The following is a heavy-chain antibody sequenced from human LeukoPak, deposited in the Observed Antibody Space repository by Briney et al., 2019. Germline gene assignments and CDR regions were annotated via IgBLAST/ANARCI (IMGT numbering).Heavy chain of an antibody. CDR3: ARAGGHDYAGDGGPFDY. D-gene: IGHD5-12*01. Sequence: ASVKVSCKASGYTFTSYGISWVRQAPGQGLEWMGWINPNSGGTNYAQKFQGWVTMTRDTSISTAYMELSRLRSDDTAVYYCARAGGHDYAGDGGPFDYWGQGTLVTVSS. CDR1: GYTFTSYG. V-gene: IGHV1-2*04. J-gene: IGHJ4*02. CDR2: INPNSGGT.